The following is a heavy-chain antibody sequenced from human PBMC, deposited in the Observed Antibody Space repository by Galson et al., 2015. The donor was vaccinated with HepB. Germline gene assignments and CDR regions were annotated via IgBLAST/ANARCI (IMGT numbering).Heavy chain of an antibody. Sequence: SLRLSCATSGFTFGDYALRWVRQAPGKGVEWVGGISYSGKTTYYTDSVKGRFTISRDNSKNTLYLQMNSLRAEDTAVYYCAKGLVYSSGWYAFYFDYWGQGTLVTVSS. J-gene: IGHJ4*02. CDR2: ISYSGKTT. V-gene: IGHV3-23*01. D-gene: IGHD6-19*01. CDR1: GFTFGDYA. CDR3: AKGLVYSSGWYAFYFDY.